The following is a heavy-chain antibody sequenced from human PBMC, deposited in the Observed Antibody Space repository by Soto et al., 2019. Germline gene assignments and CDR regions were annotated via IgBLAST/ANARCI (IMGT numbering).Heavy chain of an antibody. Sequence: QVQLVQSGTEVKKPGASVKVSCKASGNSFNSYDINWVRQATGQGLEWLGWMSGGNTGYAQKFQGRVTMTWNTSISTAYMGLSSLGSEDTAVYYCAWYQFSKAFISWGQGPLVTVSS. CDR1: GNSFNSYD. D-gene: IGHD1-20*01. V-gene: IGHV1-8*01. CDR3: AWYQFSKAFIS. J-gene: IGHJ4*02. CDR2: MSGGNT.